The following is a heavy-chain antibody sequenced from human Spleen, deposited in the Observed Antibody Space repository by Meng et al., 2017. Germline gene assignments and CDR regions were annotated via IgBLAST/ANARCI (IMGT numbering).Heavy chain of an antibody. CDR1: GFTFSSYA. J-gene: IGHJ4*02. V-gene: IGHV3-74*01. Sequence: ESLKISCAASGFTFSSYAMHWVRQSPGKGLEWISRIVSDGGITTYADSVKGRFTVSRDNAKNTLYLQMNSLGADDTAVYYCARDLAWVLFDYWGQGTLVTVSS. D-gene: IGHD3-3*01. CDR3: ARDLAWVLFDY. CDR2: IVSDGGIT.